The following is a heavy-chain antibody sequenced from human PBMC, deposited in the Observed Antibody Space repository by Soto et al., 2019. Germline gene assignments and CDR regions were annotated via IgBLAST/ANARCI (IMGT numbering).Heavy chain of an antibody. J-gene: IGHJ6*03. Sequence: SETLSLTCTVSGGSISSGDYYWSWIRQPPGKGLEWIGYIYYSGSTNYNPSLKSRVTISVDTSKNQFSLKLSSVTAADTAVYYCARGTYCSGGSCYGAYYYYYMDVWGKGTTVTVSS. CDR2: IYYSGST. CDR3: ARGTYCSGGSCYGAYYYYYMDV. D-gene: IGHD2-15*01. V-gene: IGHV4-61*08. CDR1: GGSISSGDYY.